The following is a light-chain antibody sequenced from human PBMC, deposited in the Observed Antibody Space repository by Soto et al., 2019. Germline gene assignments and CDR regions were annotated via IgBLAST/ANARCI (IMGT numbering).Light chain of an antibody. CDR3: QCYDSGVSGSDVV. CDR1: SSNIGAGYD. CDR2: GNS. Sequence: QSALTQPPSVSGAPGQRVTISCTGSSSNIGAGYDVHWYQQLPGTAPKLLIYGNSNRPSGVPDRFSGSKSGTSASLAITGVQAEDEADYYCQCYDSGVSGSDVVFGGGTQLTVL. V-gene: IGLV1-40*01. J-gene: IGLJ2*01.